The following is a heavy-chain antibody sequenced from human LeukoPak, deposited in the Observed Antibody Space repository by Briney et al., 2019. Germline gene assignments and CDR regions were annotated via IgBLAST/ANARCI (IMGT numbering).Heavy chain of an antibody. V-gene: IGHV4-39*07. Sequence: SESLSLTCTVSGASITSDSYHWGWIRQPPGKGLEWLGSVYYNGGTYDNPSLKSRVTISVDTSKNQFSLKLTSVTAADTAVYYCARAYYYGSGSYGLDYWGQGTLVTVSS. CDR3: ARAYYYGSGSYGLDY. CDR2: VYYNGGT. CDR1: GASITSDSYH. J-gene: IGHJ4*02. D-gene: IGHD3-10*01.